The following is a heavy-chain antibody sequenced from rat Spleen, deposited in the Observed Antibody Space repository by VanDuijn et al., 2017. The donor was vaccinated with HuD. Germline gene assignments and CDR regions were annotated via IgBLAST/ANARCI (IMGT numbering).Heavy chain of an antibody. CDR2: ITYDGSGT. CDR3: ARPSYGYPFAY. Sequence: EVQLVESDGGLVQPGRSLKLSCEVSGFIFSDYNMAWVRQAPKKGLEWVATITYDGSGTYYRDSVKGRFTISRDNAKSTLYLQMDSLRSEDTATYYCARPSYGYPFAYWGQGTLVTVSS. J-gene: IGHJ3*01. CDR1: GFIFSDYN. D-gene: IGHD1-7*01. V-gene: IGHV5-7*01.